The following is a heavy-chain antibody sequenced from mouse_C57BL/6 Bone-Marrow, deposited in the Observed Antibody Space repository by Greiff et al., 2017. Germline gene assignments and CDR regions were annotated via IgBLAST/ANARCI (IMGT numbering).Heavy chain of an antibody. D-gene: IGHD2-2*01. CDR1: GFTFSSYA. CDR2: ISDGGSYT. Sequence: EVQVVESGGGLVKPGGSPTLSCAASGFTFSSYAMSWVRQTPEKRLEWVATISDGGSYTYYPDNVKGRFTISRDNAKNNLYLQMSHLKSEDTAMYYCARDRLWLPYYYAMDYWGQGTSVTVSS. V-gene: IGHV5-4*01. J-gene: IGHJ4*01. CDR3: ARDRLWLPYYYAMDY.